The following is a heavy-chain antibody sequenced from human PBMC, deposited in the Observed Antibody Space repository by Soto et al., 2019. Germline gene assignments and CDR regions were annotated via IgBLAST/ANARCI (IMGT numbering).Heavy chain of an antibody. V-gene: IGHV1-18*01. CDR2: ISADNGNT. J-gene: IGHJ4*02. D-gene: IGHD1-1*01. CDR3: ARGRYGDY. CDR1: GYGFTTYG. Sequence: VHLVQSGAEVKKPGASVKVSCKGSGYGFTTYGITWVRQAPGQGLEWMAWISADNGNTNYAQKLQGRVTVTRDTSTSTAYMELRSLRSDDTAVYYCARGRYGDYWGQGALVTVSS.